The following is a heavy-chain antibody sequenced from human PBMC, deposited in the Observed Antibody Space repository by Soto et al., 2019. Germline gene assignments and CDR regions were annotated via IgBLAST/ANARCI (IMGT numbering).Heavy chain of an antibody. Sequence: GASVKVSCKASGGTFISYTISWVRQAPGQGLEWMGRIIPILGIANYAQKFQGRVTITADKSTSTAYMELSSLRSEDTAVHYCARSLYCSGGSCLPYYYMDVWGKGTTVTVSS. J-gene: IGHJ6*03. CDR3: ARSLYCSGGSCLPYYYMDV. V-gene: IGHV1-69*02. CDR1: GGTFISYT. D-gene: IGHD2-15*01. CDR2: IIPILGIA.